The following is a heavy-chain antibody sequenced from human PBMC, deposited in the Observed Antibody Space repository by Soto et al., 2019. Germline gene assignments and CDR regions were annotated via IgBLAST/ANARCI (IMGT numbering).Heavy chain of an antibody. J-gene: IGHJ1*01. V-gene: IGHV1-69*06. CDR2: VISAAGSV. D-gene: IGHD5-18*01. CDR1: GRIFSSFP. CDR3: ARVGSRDAYNYVLDQ. Sequence: QVQVVQSGAEVKKPGSSVKISCKASGRIFSSFPTSWVRQVPGQGREWMGGVISAAGSVTYAPKFQGRVTMTAVNFEGIGYMELTSLTSEDTAIYYCARVGSRDAYNYVLDQWGPGTMVTVSS.